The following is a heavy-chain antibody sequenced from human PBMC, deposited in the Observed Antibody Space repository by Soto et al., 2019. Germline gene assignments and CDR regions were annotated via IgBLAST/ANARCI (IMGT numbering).Heavy chain of an antibody. J-gene: IGHJ4*02. CDR1: GGSISSYY. D-gene: IGHD4-17*01. Sequence: SETLSLTCTVSGGSISSYYWSWIRQPPGKGLESIGYIYYSGSTNYNPSLKSRVTISVDTSKNQFSLKLSSVTAADTAVYYCANTRYGGNPPEFDYWGQGTLVTVSS. CDR2: IYYSGST. V-gene: IGHV4-59*08. CDR3: ANTRYGGNPPEFDY.